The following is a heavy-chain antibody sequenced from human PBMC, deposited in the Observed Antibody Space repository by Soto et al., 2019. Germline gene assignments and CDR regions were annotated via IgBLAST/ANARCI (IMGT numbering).Heavy chain of an antibody. CDR1: GGTFSSYT. V-gene: IGHV1-69*04. Sequence: SVKVSCKASGGTFSSYTISWVRQAPGQGLEWMGRIIPILGIANYAQKFQGRVTITADKSTSTAYMELSSLRSEDTAVYYCARDRITMALQDSYWGQGTLVTVSS. D-gene: IGHD3-10*01. J-gene: IGHJ4*02. CDR3: ARDRITMALQDSY. CDR2: IIPILGIA.